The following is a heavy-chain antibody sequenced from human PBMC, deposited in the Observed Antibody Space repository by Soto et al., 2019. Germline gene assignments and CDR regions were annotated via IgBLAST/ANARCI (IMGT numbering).Heavy chain of an antibody. J-gene: IGHJ1*01. CDR3: VKDESINWYSGHFRH. Sequence: EVQLVESGGGLVQPGRSLRLSCAASGFTFDVYAMHWVRQVPGKGLEWVSSINWNSGSIGYGDSVKGRFAISRDNAKNSLHLQMNSLSAEDTAFYYCVKDESINWYSGHFRHWGQGTLVTVSS. D-gene: IGHD6-13*01. CDR1: GFTFDVYA. V-gene: IGHV3-9*01. CDR2: INWNSGSI.